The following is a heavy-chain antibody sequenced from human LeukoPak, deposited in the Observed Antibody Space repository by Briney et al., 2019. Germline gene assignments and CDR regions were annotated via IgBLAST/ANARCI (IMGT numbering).Heavy chain of an antibody. D-gene: IGHD3-10*02. J-gene: IGHJ4*02. CDR2: INPSGGST. CDR3: ARDSSDVRWLGQFDY. V-gene: IGHV1-46*01. Sequence: ASVKVSCKAPGYTFTSYYMHWVRQAPGQGLEWMGIINPSGGSTSYAQKFQGRVTMTRDTSTSTVYMELSSLRSEDTAVYYCARDSSDVRWLGQFDYWGQGTLVTVSS. CDR1: GYTFTSYY.